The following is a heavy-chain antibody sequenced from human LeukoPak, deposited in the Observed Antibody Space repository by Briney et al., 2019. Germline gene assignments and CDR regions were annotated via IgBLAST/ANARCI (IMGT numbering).Heavy chain of an antibody. D-gene: IGHD3-10*01. CDR1: GFIFSSYG. CDR3: AKFMDGITVVRSRYMDV. V-gene: IGHV3-23*01. J-gene: IGHJ6*03. Sequence: PGGSLRLSCAASGFIFSSYGMSWVRQAPGKGLEWVSGIGKSGTTTYYADSVKGRFTISRDNSKNTLYLQMNSLRAEDTAVYYCAKFMDGITVVRSRYMDVWGKGTTVTISS. CDR2: IGKSGTTT.